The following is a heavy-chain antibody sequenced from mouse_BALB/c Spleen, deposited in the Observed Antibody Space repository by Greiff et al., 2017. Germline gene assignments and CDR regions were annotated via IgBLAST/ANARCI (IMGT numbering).Heavy chain of an antibody. Sequence: VQLQQSGAELAKPGASVKMSCKASGYTFTSYWMHWVKQRPGQGLEWIGYINPSTGYTGYNQKFKDKATLTADKSSSTAYMQLSSLTSEDSAVYYCARRTPYYFDYWGQGTTLTVSS. V-gene: IGHV1-7*01. CDR3: ARRTPYYFDY. J-gene: IGHJ2*01. CDR2: INPSTGYT. CDR1: GYTFTSYW.